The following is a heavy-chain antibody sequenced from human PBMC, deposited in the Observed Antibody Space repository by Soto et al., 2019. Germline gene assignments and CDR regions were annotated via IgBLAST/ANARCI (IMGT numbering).Heavy chain of an antibody. V-gene: IGHV1-69*04. J-gene: IGHJ6*03. CDR2: IIPILGIA. D-gene: IGHD5-12*01. CDR3: ARDRSGYDFGYMDV. CDR1: GGHFSTHT. Sequence: PSVKVSCKASGGHFSTHTISWVRQAPGQGLEWMGRIIPILGIANYAQKFQGRVTITADKSTSTAYMELSSLRSEDTAVYYCARDRSGYDFGYMDVWGKGTTVTVSS.